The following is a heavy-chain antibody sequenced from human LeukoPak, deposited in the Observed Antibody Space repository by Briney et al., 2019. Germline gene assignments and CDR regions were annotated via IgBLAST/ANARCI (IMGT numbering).Heavy chain of an antibody. CDR2: IYTSGST. D-gene: IGHD2-2*01. CDR1: GGSISSGGYY. J-gene: IGHJ6*02. Sequence: SQTLSLTCALSGGSISSGGYYWSWIRQPAGKGLEWIGRIYTSGSTNYNPSLKSRVTMSVAVSEPQFSLKVSSVNAADTAVYYCAREASVVVVPAAIMDTYYYGMDVWGQGTTVTVSS. V-gene: IGHV4-61*02. CDR3: AREASVVVVPAAIMDTYYYGMDV.